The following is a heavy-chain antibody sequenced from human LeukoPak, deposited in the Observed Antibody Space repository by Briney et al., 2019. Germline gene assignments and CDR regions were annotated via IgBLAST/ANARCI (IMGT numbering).Heavy chain of an antibody. D-gene: IGHD1-26*01. CDR2: IRYDGSNK. CDR1: GFTFSSYG. V-gene: IGHV3-30*02. J-gene: IGHJ4*02. CDR3: AKGTVNSGSTDY. Sequence: PGGSLRPSCAASGFTFSSYGMHWVRQAPGEGLEWVAFIRYDGSNKYYADSVKGRFTISRDNSKNTLYLQMNSLRAEDTAVYYCAKGTVNSGSTDYWGQGTLVTVSS.